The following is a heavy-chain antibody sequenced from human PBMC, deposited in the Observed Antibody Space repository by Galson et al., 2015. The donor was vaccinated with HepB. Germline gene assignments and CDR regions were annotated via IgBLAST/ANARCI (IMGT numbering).Heavy chain of an antibody. Sequence: SVKVSCKASGCTFSSYAISWVRQAPGQGLEWMGGMIPIFGTANYAQKFQGRVTITADVSMSTAYMELSSLRSEDTAVYYCARDRGAYSGRDCYSLHLFDPWGQATLVTVSS. CDR1: GCTFSSYA. CDR2: MIPIFGTA. CDR3: ARDRGAYSGRDCYSLHLFDP. V-gene: IGHV1-69*13. D-gene: IGHD2-21*02. J-gene: IGHJ5*02.